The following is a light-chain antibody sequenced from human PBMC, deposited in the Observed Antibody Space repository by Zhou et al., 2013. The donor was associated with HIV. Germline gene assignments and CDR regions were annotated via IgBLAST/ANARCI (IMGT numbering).Light chain of an antibody. Sequence: EIVLTQSPGTLSLSPGERATLSCRASESAGTYLAWYQQKRGQGPRLLIYGSSTRATGIPARFSGSGSGTHFTLTISRLEPEDFAVYFCQQYGGSPPEFTFGQGTKLEIK. CDR2: GSS. V-gene: IGKV3-20*01. CDR1: ESAGTY. J-gene: IGKJ2*01. CDR3: QQYGGSPPEFT.